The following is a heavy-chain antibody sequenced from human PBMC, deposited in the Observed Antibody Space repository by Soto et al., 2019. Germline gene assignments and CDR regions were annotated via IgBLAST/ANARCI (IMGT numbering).Heavy chain of an antibody. D-gene: IGHD6-25*01. Sequence: QVQLVQSGAEVKRSGASVKVSCKASSYTFSNYGISWVRQAPGQGLEWMGWINVYNGNTDYAQKFQGRVTMTTDTSTSSAYMELRSLRSDDTAVYYCARSIAAGYGHTTLDYWGQGSLFTVSS. V-gene: IGHV1-18*01. CDR3: ARSIAAGYGHTTLDY. CDR1: SYTFSNYG. J-gene: IGHJ4*02. CDR2: INVYNGNT.